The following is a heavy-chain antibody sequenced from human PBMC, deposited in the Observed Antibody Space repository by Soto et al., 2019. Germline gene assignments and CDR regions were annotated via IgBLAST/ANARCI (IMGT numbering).Heavy chain of an antibody. D-gene: IGHD3-22*01. CDR3: ARGLGDYYDSSGYYVDDN. CDR2: IIPILCIA. CDR1: GGTFSSYA. J-gene: IGHJ4*02. V-gene: IGHV1-69*10. Sequence: ASVKVSCKASGGTFSSYAISWVRQAPGQGLEWMGGIIPILCIANYAQKFQGRVTITADKSTSTAYMELSSLRSEDTAVYYCARGLGDYYDSSGYYVDDNWGQGTLVTVSS.